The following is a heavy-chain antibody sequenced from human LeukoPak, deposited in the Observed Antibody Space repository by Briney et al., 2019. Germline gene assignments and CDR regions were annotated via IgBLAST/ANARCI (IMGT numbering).Heavy chain of an antibody. D-gene: IGHD3-10*01. V-gene: IGHV4-59*02. Sequence: PSETLSLTCTVSGGSVSSHRWSWIRQPPGKGLEWIGYVYYSGSTTYNPSLKSRLTMSLDTSKNQFSLRLSSVTAADTAVYYCAGDFDSGSYRFDYWGQGILVTVSS. CDR3: AGDFDSGSYRFDY. CDR2: VYYSGST. CDR1: GGSVSSHR. J-gene: IGHJ4*02.